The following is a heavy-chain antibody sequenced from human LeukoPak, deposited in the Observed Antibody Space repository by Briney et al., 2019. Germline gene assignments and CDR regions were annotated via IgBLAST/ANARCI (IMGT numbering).Heavy chain of an antibody. Sequence: ASVKVSCKASGGTFSSYAISWVRQAPGQGLEWMGGIIPIFGTANYAQKFQGRVTITTDESTSTAYMELSSLRSEDTAVYYCARGRAYSNRGRWFDPWGQGTLVTVSS. CDR3: ARGRAYSNRGRWFDP. J-gene: IGHJ5*02. CDR2: IIPIFGTA. CDR1: GGTFSSYA. V-gene: IGHV1-69*05. D-gene: IGHD6-13*01.